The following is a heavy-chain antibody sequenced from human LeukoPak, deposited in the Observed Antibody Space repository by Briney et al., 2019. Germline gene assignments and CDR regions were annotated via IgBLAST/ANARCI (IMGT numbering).Heavy chain of an antibody. CDR1: GFTVSANY. D-gene: IGHD4-17*01. J-gene: IGHJ6*03. Sequence: GSLRLSCAASGFTVSANYITWVRQAPGKGLEWVSVIYSGGSTYYADSVKGRFTISRDNSKNTLYLQMNSLRAEDTAVYYCARVTTTVTYYYYYYYMDVWGKGTTVTVSS. CDR2: IYSGGST. CDR3: ARVTTTVTYYYYYYYMDV. V-gene: IGHV3-53*01.